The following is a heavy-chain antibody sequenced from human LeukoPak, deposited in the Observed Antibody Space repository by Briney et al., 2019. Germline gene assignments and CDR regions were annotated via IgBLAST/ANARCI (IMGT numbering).Heavy chain of an antibody. D-gene: IGHD3-10*01. CDR3: ARVYDSGSYSCPH. Sequence: GASVKVSCKASGYTFTCYGISWVRQAPGQGLEWMGWISAYNGNTNYAQKLQGRVTMTTDTSTSTAYMELSSLRSEDTAVYYCARVYDSGSYSCPHWGQGTLVTVSS. J-gene: IGHJ4*02. V-gene: IGHV1-18*01. CDR2: ISAYNGNT. CDR1: GYTFTCYG.